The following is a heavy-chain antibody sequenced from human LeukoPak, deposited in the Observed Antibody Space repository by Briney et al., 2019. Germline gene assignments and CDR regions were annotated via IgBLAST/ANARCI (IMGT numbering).Heavy chain of an antibody. D-gene: IGHD2-2*02. J-gene: IGHJ6*02. V-gene: IGHV3-23*01. Sequence: GGSLRLSCAASGFTFSSSAMSWVRQAPGKGLEWVSAISNNGGYTYYADSVQGRFTISRDNSKNTLYLQMNSLRAEDTAVYYCASLYSYGMDVWGQGTTVTVSS. CDR1: GFTFSSSA. CDR2: ISNNGGYT. CDR3: ASLYSYGMDV.